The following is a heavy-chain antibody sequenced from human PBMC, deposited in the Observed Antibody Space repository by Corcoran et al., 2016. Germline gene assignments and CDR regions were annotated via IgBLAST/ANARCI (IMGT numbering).Heavy chain of an antibody. CDR1: GGSISSSSYY. CDR2: IYYSGST. Sequence: QLQLQESGPGLVKPSETLSLTCTVSGGSISSSSYYWGWIRQPPGMGLEWIGSIYYSGSTYYNPSLKSRVTISVDTSKNQFSLKLSSVTAADTAVYYCARGYCSSTSCYLGHYYYGMDVWGQGTTVTVS. D-gene: IGHD2-2*01. J-gene: IGHJ6*02. V-gene: IGHV4-39*07. CDR3: ARGYCSSTSCYLGHYYYGMDV.